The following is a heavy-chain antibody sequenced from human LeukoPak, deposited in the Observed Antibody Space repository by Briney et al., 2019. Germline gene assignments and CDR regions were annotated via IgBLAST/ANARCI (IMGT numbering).Heavy chain of an antibody. CDR1: GVSISSYY. CDR2: IYYSGST. J-gene: IGHJ4*02. D-gene: IGHD3-3*01. Sequence: PSETLSLTCTVSGVSISSYYWSWIRQPPGKGLEWIGYIYYSGSTNYNPSLKSRVTMSVDTSKNQFSLKLTSVTAADTAVYYCARVLGSGYSDYWGQGTLVTVSS. V-gene: IGHV4-59*01. CDR3: ARVLGSGYSDY.